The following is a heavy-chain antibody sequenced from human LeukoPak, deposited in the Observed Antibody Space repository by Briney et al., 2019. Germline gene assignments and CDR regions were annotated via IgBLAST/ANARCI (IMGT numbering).Heavy chain of an antibody. CDR3: ARDAPFDY. J-gene: IGHJ4*02. CDR2: IEEDGSKK. CDR1: RFTFSRYW. Sequence: GGSLRLSCAASRFTFSRYWMTWVRQTPGKGLEWVATIEEDGSKKYYVDSVKGRFTISRDNADNSSYLQMNSLRAEDTALYYCARDAPFDYWGQGTLVTVSS. V-gene: IGHV3-7*01.